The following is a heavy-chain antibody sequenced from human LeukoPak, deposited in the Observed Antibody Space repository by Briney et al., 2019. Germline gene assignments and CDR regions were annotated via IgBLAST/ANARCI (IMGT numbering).Heavy chain of an antibody. V-gene: IGHV3-23*01. Sequence: GGSLRLSCAAAGFTFNNYALSWVRQAPGQGLAWVSAISGSGGSTYYADSVKGRFTISRDNSKNTLYLQMNGLRAEDTAVYYCAKHDTTYSDFCSGSYYFDYWGQGTLVTVSS. J-gene: IGHJ4*02. CDR1: GFTFNNYA. CDR2: ISGSGGST. CDR3: AKHDTTYSDFCSGSYYFDY. D-gene: IGHD3-3*01.